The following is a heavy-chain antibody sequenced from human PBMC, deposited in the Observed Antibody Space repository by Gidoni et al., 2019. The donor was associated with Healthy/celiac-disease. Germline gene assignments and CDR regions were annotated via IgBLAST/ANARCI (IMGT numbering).Heavy chain of an antibody. V-gene: IGHV4-34*01. CDR2: INHSGST. Sequence: QVQLQQWGAGLLTPSETLSLTCAVYGGSFSGYYWSWIRQPPGKGLEWIGEINHSGSTNYNPSLKSRVTISVDTSKNQFSLKLSSVTAADTAVYYCASDTGTPNGFDYWGQGTLVTVSS. D-gene: IGHD4-17*01. CDR1: GGSFSGYY. J-gene: IGHJ4*02. CDR3: ASDTGTPNGFDY.